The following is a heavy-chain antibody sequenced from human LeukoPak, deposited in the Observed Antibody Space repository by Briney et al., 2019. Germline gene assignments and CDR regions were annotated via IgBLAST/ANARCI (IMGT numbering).Heavy chain of an antibody. Sequence: SETLSLSCTVSGGSISSYYWSWIRQPPGKGLEWIGYIYYSGSTNYNPSLKSRVTISVDTSKNQFSLKLSSVTAADTAVYYCAREGPTVTSFDYWGQGTLVTVSS. V-gene: IGHV4-59*01. J-gene: IGHJ4*02. CDR2: IYYSGST. CDR1: GGSISSYY. CDR3: AREGPTVTSFDY. D-gene: IGHD4-11*01.